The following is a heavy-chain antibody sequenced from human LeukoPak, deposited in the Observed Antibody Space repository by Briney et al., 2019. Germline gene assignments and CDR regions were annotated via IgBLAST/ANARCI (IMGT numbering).Heavy chain of an antibody. Sequence: PSQTLSLTCTVSGGSISSYYWSSIRQPAGQGLEWIGRISTTGSTNYNSSLKSRVTMSVDTSKNQFSLKLSSVTAADTAVYYCARAYSPFGYRYYCYMDVWGKGTTVTISS. CDR2: ISTTGST. V-gene: IGHV4-4*07. CDR3: ARAYSPFGYRYYCYMDV. D-gene: IGHD5-12*01. J-gene: IGHJ6*03. CDR1: GGSISSYY.